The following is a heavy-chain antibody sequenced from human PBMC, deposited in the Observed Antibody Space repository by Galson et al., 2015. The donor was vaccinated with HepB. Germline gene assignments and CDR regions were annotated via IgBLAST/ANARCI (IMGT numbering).Heavy chain of an antibody. J-gene: IGHJ4*02. CDR3: AKDYGLGIPSLFDY. D-gene: IGHD3-10*01. Sequence: FLRLSCAASGFIFSSYAMTWVRQAPGKGLEWVSAISGSGASTYYADSVKGRLTISRDNSKNTLYLQMNSLRAEDTAEYYCAKDYGLGIPSLFDYWGQGTLVTVSS. V-gene: IGHV3-23*01. CDR2: ISGSGAST. CDR1: GFIFSSYA.